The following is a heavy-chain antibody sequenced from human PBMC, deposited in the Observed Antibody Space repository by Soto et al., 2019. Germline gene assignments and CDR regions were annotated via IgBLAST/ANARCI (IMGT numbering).Heavy chain of an antibody. Sequence: QVQVVQSGAEVKKPESSVKVSCKPSGGTFNTYTVNWVRLAPGHGLEWMGRFIPILDMANYAQKFQDRVTITADISTFTAYMELNSLTSDDTAVYYCAITYCRDNSCPRDFDFWGPGTRVTVSS. CDR3: AITYCRDNSCPRDFDF. J-gene: IGHJ4*02. CDR1: GGTFNTYT. D-gene: IGHD2-21*01. CDR2: FIPILDMA. V-gene: IGHV1-69*02.